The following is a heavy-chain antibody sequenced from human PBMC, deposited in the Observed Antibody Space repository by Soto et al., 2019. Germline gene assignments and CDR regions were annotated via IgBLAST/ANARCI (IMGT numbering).Heavy chain of an antibody. D-gene: IGHD2-15*01. V-gene: IGHV1-69*12. CDR3: PREAPSCSGGSCYFLTGIDY. CDR1: GGTFSSYA. J-gene: IGHJ4*02. Sequence: QVQLVQSGAEVKKPGSSVKVSCKASGGTFSSYAISWVRQAPGQGLEWMGGIIPIFGTANYAQKLKGRVTITADESTSTAYMEISRLRSEDTPVYYWPREAPSCSGGSCYFLTGIDYWGQGTLVTVSS. CDR2: IIPIFGTA.